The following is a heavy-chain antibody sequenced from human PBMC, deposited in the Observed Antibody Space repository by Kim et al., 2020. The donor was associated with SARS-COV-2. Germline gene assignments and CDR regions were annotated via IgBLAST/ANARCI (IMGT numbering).Heavy chain of an antibody. CDR2: IYTSGST. V-gene: IGHV4-4*07. J-gene: IGHJ6*02. CDR1: GGSISSYY. Sequence: SETLSLTCTVSGGSISSYYWSWIRQPAGKGLEWIGRIYTSGSTNYNPSLKSRVTMSVDTSKNQFSLKLSSVTAADTAVYYCARDGAYCSSTSCYPYYYYYGMDVWGQGTTVTVSS. CDR3: ARDGAYCSSTSCYPYYYYYGMDV. D-gene: IGHD2-2*01.